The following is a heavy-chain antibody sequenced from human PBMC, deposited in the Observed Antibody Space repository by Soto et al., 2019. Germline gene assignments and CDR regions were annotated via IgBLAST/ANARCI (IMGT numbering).Heavy chain of an antibody. Sequence: QVQLQESGPGLVKPSQTLSLTCTVSGGSISSGGYYWSWIRQHPGKGLEWIGYIYYSGSTYYKPSLKSRVTILEDPSKNQFSQKLSSVTAADTAVYYCARDTPVVVVAATFNGMDVWGQATTVTVSS. J-gene: IGHJ6*02. D-gene: IGHD2-15*01. CDR1: GGSISSGGYY. V-gene: IGHV4-31*03. CDR2: IYYSGST. CDR3: ARDTPVVVVAATFNGMDV.